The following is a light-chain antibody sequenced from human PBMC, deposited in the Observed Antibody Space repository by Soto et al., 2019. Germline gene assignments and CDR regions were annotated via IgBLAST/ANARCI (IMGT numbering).Light chain of an antibody. J-gene: IGKJ1*01. CDR2: DAS. Sequence: DIQMTQSPSTLSASVGDRVTITCRASQSISNRLAWYQQKPGKAPXVVIYDASSLESGVPSRFSGSGSGTELIITINSLQTEDFATYCCQHYGGMWAFGQGTRWIS. CDR1: QSISNR. CDR3: QHYGGMWA. V-gene: IGKV1-5*01.